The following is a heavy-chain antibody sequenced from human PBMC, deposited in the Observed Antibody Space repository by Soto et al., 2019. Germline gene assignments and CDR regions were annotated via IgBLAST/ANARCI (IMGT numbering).Heavy chain of an antibody. Sequence: GESLKISCAASGFTFSSYAMSWVRQAPGKGLEWVSAISGSGGSTYYADSVKGRFTISRDNSKNTLYLQMNSLRAEDTAVYYCAKVLYGDYVIFDYWGQGTLVTVSS. V-gene: IGHV3-23*01. D-gene: IGHD4-17*01. CDR2: ISGSGGST. CDR3: AKVLYGDYVIFDY. J-gene: IGHJ4*02. CDR1: GFTFSSYA.